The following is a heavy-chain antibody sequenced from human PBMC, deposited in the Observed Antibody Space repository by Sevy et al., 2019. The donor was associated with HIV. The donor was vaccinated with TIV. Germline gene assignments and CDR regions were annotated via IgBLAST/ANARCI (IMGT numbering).Heavy chain of an antibody. CDR1: GVSISNFY. J-gene: IGHJ4*02. V-gene: IGHV4-4*07. Sequence: LSETLSLTSTVSGVSISNFYWSWIRQSAEKGLEWIGRVYGRGGDTKYNPSPESRLTMSADTSKNQFFLRLNSVTAADTAVYYCARDRVGAPDRYYFDYWGQGALVTVSS. D-gene: IGHD1-26*01. CDR3: ARDRVGAPDRYYFDY. CDR2: VYGRGGDT.